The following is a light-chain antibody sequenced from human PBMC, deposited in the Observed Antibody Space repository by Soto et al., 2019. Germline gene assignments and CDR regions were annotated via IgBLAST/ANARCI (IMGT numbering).Light chain of an antibody. CDR3: MQALQTLFN. J-gene: IGKJ3*01. V-gene: IGKV2-28*01. Sequence: DIVMTQSPLSLPVTPGEPASISCRSSQSLPHSNAYNYMDWYLQKPGQSPQLLLYLGSNRASGVPDRVSRSGSGTSESRNISRLEADGVGAYYGMQALQTLFNFSPGTRVYIK. CDR2: LGS. CDR1: QSLPHSNAYNY.